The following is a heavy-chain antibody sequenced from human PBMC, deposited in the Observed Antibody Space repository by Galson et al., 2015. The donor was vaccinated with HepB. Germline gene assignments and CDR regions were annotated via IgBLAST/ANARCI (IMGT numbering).Heavy chain of an antibody. V-gene: IGHV5-51*01. CDR3: ARPYAAATTRAFDI. CDR1: GYSFTHYW. Sequence: QSGAEVKKPGESLKISCKGSGYSFTHYWIGWVRQMPGKGLEWMGIIYPGDSDTTYSPSFQGQVTLSADKSISTAYLHWSSLKASDTAMYYCARPYAAATTRAFDIWGQGTMVTVSS. D-gene: IGHD2-15*01. J-gene: IGHJ3*02. CDR2: IYPGDSDT.